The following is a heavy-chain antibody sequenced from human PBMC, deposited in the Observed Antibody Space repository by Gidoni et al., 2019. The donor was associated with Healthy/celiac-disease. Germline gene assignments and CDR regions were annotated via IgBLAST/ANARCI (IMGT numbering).Heavy chain of an antibody. Sequence: QVQLVESGGGVVQPGRSLRLSCAASGFTFSSYAMHWVRQAPGKGLEWVAVISYDGSNKYYADSVKGRFTISRDNSKNTLYLQMNSLRAEDTAVYYCARDRVVPAAMDYYGMDVWGQGTTVTVSS. J-gene: IGHJ6*02. V-gene: IGHV3-30*04. CDR3: ARDRVVPAAMDYYGMDV. CDR1: GFTFSSYA. D-gene: IGHD2-2*01. CDR2: ISYDGSNK.